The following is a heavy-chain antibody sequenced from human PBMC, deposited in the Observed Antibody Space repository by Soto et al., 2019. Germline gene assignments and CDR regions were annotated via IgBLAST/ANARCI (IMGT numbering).Heavy chain of an antibody. V-gene: IGHV4-59*01. CDR1: GGSISGYY. Sequence: PSETLSLTCSVSGGSISGYYWSWIRQPPGKGLEWIGYIYYSGSTNYNPSLKSRDTISVDTSKNQFSLKLSSVTDADTAVYYCARVLGVGRDWFDPWGQGTLVTVS. D-gene: IGHD3-16*01. CDR2: IYYSGST. CDR3: ARVLGVGRDWFDP. J-gene: IGHJ5*02.